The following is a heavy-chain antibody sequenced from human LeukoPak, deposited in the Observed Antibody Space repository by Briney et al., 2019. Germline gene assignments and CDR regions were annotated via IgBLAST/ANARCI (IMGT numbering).Heavy chain of an antibody. CDR3: WGDFFGGYGGGFDY. CDR1: GFSFSSYG. Sequence: GRSLRLSCAASGFSFSSYGMHWVRQAPGKGLEWVAVIWYDGSNNYFADSVKGRFTISRDNSKNTLYLQMNSLRGEDTAVYYRWGDFFGGYGGGFDYWGQGTLVTVSS. CDR2: IWYDGSNN. V-gene: IGHV3-33*01. J-gene: IGHJ4*02. D-gene: IGHD5-12*01.